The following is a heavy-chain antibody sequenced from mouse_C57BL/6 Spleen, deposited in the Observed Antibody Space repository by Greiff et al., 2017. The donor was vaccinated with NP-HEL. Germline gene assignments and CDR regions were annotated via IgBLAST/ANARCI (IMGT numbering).Heavy chain of an antibody. CDR1: GFTFSDYG. CDR3: ARSMRPYAMDY. J-gene: IGHJ4*01. V-gene: IGHV5-17*01. CDR2: ISSGSSSI. Sequence: EVQLVESGGGLVKPGGSLKLSCAASGFTFSDYGMHWVRQAPEKGLEWVAYISSGSSSIYYAHTVKGRFTFSRDNAKTTLFLQMTSLRSEDTAMYYCARSMRPYAMDYWGQGTSVTVSS.